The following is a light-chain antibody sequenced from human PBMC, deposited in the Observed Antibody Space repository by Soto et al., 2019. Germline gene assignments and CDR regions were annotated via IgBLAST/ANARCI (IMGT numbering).Light chain of an antibody. CDR1: QSISSY. V-gene: IGKV1-39*01. CDR2: AAS. CDR3: QQNYSTPHLT. Sequence: DIQMTQSPSSLSASVGDRVTITCRASQSISSYLNWYQQKPGKAPKLLIYAASSLQSGVPSRFSGSGSGTDFTLTISSLQPEDFATYYCQQNYSTPHLTFGGGTKVDIK. J-gene: IGKJ4*01.